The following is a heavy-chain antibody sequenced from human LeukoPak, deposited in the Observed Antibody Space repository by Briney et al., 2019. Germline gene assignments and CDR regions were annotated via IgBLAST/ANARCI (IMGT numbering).Heavy chain of an antibody. Sequence: SETLSLTCAVSGGSISSGGYSWSWIRQPPGKGLEWIGYIYHSGSTYYNPSLKSRVTISVDRSKNQFSLKLSSGTAADTAVYYCARGDYYGSSDFQHWGQGTLVTVSS. D-gene: IGHD3-10*01. CDR3: ARGDYYGSSDFQH. V-gene: IGHV4-30-2*01. CDR1: GGSISSGGYS. CDR2: IYHSGST. J-gene: IGHJ1*01.